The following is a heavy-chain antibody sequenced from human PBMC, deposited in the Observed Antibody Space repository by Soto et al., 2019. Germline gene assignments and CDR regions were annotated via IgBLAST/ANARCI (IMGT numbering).Heavy chain of an antibody. J-gene: IGHJ4*02. CDR2: IYYSGST. V-gene: IGHV4-31*03. CDR1: GGSISSSSYY. D-gene: IGHD6-19*01. Sequence: PSETLSLTCTVSGGSISSSSYYWGWIRQHPGKGLEWIGYIYYSGSTYYNPSLKSRVTISVDTSKNQFSLKLSSVTAADTAVYYCARAVDIGYDSSWYSSGWDSGPFDYWGQGTLVTVSS. CDR3: ARAVDIGYDSSWYSSGWDSGPFDY.